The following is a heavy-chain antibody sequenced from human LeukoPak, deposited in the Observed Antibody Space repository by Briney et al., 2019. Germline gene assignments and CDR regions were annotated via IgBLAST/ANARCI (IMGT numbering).Heavy chain of an antibody. D-gene: IGHD4-17*01. CDR1: GFTFSSYG. Sequence: PGRSLRLSCAASGFTFSSYGMHWVRQAPGKGLEWVAVIWYDGSNKYYADSVKGRFTISRDNSKNTLYLQMNSLRAEDTAVYYCAKAIGGDYGDFYLWGRGTLVTVSS. CDR3: AKAIGGDYGDFYL. CDR2: IWYDGSNK. V-gene: IGHV3-33*06. J-gene: IGHJ2*01.